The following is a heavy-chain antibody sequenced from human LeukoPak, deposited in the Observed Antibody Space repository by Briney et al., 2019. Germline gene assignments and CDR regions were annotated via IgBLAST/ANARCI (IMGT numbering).Heavy chain of an antibody. J-gene: IGHJ4*02. Sequence: SETLSLTCTVSGGSISSYYWSWIRQPPGEGLEWIGYIYYSGSTNYNPSLKSRVTISVDTSKNQFSLKLSSVTAADTAVYYCARSISGWYTGWGQGTLVTVSS. D-gene: IGHD6-19*01. V-gene: IGHV4-59*01. CDR3: ARSISGWYTG. CDR2: IYYSGST. CDR1: GGSISSYY.